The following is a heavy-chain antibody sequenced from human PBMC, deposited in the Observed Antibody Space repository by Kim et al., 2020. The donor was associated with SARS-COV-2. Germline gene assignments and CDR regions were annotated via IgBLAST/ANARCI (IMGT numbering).Heavy chain of an antibody. CDR3: ARRYCSSTSCQGQDWYFDL. D-gene: IGHD2-2*01. J-gene: IGHJ2*01. V-gene: IGHV4-39*01. CDR1: GGSISSSSYY. CDR2: IYYSGST. Sequence: SETLSLTCTVSGGSISSSSYYWGWIRQPPGKGLEWIGSIYYSGSTYYNPSLKSRVTISVDTSKNQFSLKLSSVTAADTAVYYCARRYCSSTSCQGQDWYFDLWGRGTLVTVSS.